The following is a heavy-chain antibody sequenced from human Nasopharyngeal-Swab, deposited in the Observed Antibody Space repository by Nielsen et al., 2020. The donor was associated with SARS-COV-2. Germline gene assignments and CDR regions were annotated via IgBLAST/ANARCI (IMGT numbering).Heavy chain of an antibody. V-gene: IGHV4-31*03. Sequence: SETLSLTCTVSGGSISSGGYYWSWIRQHPGKGLEWIGYIYYSGSTYYNPSLKSRVTISVDTPKNQFSLKLSSVTAADTAAYYCARGWIYYFDYWGQGTLVTVSS. CDR2: IYYSGST. J-gene: IGHJ4*02. CDR3: ARGWIYYFDY. CDR1: GGSISSGGYY. D-gene: IGHD1-1*01.